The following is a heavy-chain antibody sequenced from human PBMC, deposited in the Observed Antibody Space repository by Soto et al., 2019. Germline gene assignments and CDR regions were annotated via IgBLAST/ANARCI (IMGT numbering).Heavy chain of an antibody. CDR1: GYTFTSYD. D-gene: IGHD3-9*01. CDR2: MNPNSGNT. Sequence: GASVKVSCKASGYTFTSYDIVWVRQATGQGLEWMGWMNPNSGNTGYAQKFQGRVTMTRNTAISTVYMELSSLRAEDTAVYYCAKRSSSYFDWSKAAFDYWGQGTLVTVSS. V-gene: IGHV1-8*01. CDR3: AKRSSSYFDWSKAAFDY. J-gene: IGHJ4*02.